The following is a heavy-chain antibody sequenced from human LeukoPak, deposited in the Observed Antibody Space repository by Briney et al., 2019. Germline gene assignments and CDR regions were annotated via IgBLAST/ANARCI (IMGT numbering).Heavy chain of an antibody. CDR2: IYTSGST. V-gene: IGHV4-4*07. Sequence: PSETLSLTCTVSGGSISSYYWSWIRQPAGKGLEWIGRIYTSGSTNHNPSLKSRVTMSVDTSKNQFSLKPSSVTAADTAVYYCARVLQGAAAGIYYFDYWGQGTLVTVSS. CDR3: ARVLQGAAAGIYYFDY. J-gene: IGHJ4*02. CDR1: GGSISSYY. D-gene: IGHD6-13*01.